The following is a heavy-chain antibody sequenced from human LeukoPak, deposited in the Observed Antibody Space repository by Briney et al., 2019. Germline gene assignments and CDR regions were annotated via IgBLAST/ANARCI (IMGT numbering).Heavy chain of an antibody. D-gene: IGHD6-6*01. V-gene: IGHV4-4*07. Sequence: SETLSLTCTVSGGSISSYYWSWIRQPAGKGLEWIGRVYTSGSTNYNPSLKSRVTMSVDTSKNQFSLKLSSVTAADTAVYYCARGYGYSSSSLNWFDPWGQGTLVTVSS. CDR3: ARGYGYSSSSLNWFDP. J-gene: IGHJ5*02. CDR1: GGSISSYY. CDR2: VYTSGST.